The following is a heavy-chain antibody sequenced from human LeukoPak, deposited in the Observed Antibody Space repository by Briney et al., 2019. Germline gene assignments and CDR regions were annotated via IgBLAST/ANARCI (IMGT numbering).Heavy chain of an antibody. Sequence: GGSLRLSCAASGFTFSNAWMTWVRQPPGKGLEWVGRIKRKSDGGTTDYAAPVKGRFTISRDDSKNTLYLQMNSLKTEDTAVYYCTALGWFGELLPGYRGQGTLVTVSS. CDR3: TALGWFGELLPGY. D-gene: IGHD3-10*01. V-gene: IGHV3-15*01. CDR1: GFTFSNAW. J-gene: IGHJ4*02. CDR2: IKRKSDGGTT.